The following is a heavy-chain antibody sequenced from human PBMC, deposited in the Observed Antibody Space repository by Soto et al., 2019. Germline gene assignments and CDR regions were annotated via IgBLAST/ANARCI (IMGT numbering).Heavy chain of an antibody. CDR3: ARDVNGGFCGA. D-gene: IGHD2-21*01. J-gene: IGHJ5*02. CDR1: GFTFSSYS. CDR2: ISSRNNDM. V-gene: IGHV3-21*01. Sequence: EVQLVESGGGLVKPGGSLRLSCAASGFTFSSYSMNLVRQAPGKGLEWVSTISSRNNDMYYVDSVKGRVTISRDNARNSVYLQLNSLRADDTAVYYCARDVNGGFCGAWGQGTLVTVSS.